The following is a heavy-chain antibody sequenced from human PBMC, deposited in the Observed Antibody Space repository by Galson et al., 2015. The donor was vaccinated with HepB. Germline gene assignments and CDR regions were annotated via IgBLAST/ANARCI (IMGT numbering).Heavy chain of an antibody. J-gene: IGHJ4*02. V-gene: IGHV4-59*12. CDR1: GGSISTYY. D-gene: IGHD2-21*01. Sequence: ETLSLTCTVSGGSISTYYWSWIRQSPGKGLEWIGCIYYSGFANYNPSLKSQVTISVDTPKDQFSLELSSVTAADTAVYFCARVWEGCGGDCAYFDYWGQGTLVTVSS. CDR3: ARVWEGCGGDCAYFDY. CDR2: IYYSGFA.